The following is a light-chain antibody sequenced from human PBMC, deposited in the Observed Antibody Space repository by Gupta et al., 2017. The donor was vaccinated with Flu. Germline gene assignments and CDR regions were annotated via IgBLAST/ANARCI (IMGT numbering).Light chain of an antibody. CDR2: DIS. Sequence: GSQGIRSFLAWYQQKPGTAPNLLIYDISTLQTGVSSRFSGSGSGTEFTLTISSLQPEDFATYYCQHLQSYPLTFGGGTKVEIK. CDR3: QHLQSYPLT. J-gene: IGKJ4*01. CDR1: QGIRSF. V-gene: IGKV1-9*01.